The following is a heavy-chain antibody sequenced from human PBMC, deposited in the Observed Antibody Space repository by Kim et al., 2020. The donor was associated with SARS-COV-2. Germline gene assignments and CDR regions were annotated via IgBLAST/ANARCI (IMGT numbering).Heavy chain of an antibody. CDR3: ARESMTGEVVDH. J-gene: IGHJ4*02. V-gene: IGHV3-11*01. D-gene: IGHD7-27*01. Sequence: IVYADSVKGRFTISRDNTKNSLYLQMNSLRAEDTAVYYCARESMTGEVVDHWGQGTLVTVSS. CDR2: I.